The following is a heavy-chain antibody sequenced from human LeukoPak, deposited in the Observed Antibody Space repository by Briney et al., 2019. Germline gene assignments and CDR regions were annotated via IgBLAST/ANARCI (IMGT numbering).Heavy chain of an antibody. V-gene: IGHV1-69*06. CDR1: GGTFSSYA. D-gene: IGHD6-13*01. Sequence: SVKVSCKASGGTFSSYAISWVRQAPGQGLEWTGGIIPIFGTANYAQKFQGRVTITADKSTSTAYMELSSLRSEDTAVYYCARGEVIAAAGRGAIDYWGQGTLVTVSS. J-gene: IGHJ4*02. CDR3: ARGEVIAAAGRGAIDY. CDR2: IIPIFGTA.